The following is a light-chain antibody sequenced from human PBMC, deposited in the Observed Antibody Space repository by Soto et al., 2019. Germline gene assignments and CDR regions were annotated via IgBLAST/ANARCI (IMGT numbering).Light chain of an antibody. J-gene: IGLJ3*02. CDR1: SSNIGAGYD. CDR2: GNC. V-gene: IGLV1-40*01. Sequence: QLVLTQPPSVSGAPGQRVTISCTGSSSNIGAGYDVHWYQQLPGTAPKLLIYGNCNRPSGVPDRFSGSKSGTSASLAITGLQAEDEADYYCQSYDSSLSGWVFGGGTKVTVL. CDR3: QSYDSSLSGWV.